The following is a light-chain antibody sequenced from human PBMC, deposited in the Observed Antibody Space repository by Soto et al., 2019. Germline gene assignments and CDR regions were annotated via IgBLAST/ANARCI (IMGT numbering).Light chain of an antibody. CDR3: QQGDSFPFT. V-gene: IGKV1-33*01. CDR2: DAS. J-gene: IGKJ4*01. Sequence: DIQMTQSPSSLSASVGDRVTITCQASQNINNYLNWYQQKPGRAPKLLIYDASNLEAGVPSRFRGSGSGTDFSLIISSLQPEDFATYFCQQGDSFPFTFGGGTNVDI. CDR1: QNINNY.